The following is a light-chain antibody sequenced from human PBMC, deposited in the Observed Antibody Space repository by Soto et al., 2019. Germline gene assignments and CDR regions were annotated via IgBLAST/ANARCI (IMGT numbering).Light chain of an antibody. Sequence: EIVLTQSPATLSLSPGERATLSCRASQSVSSYLAWYQQKPGQAPRLLIYDASNRATGIPARFSGSGSGTDFPLTIRSLEPEDFGVYYCQQRSNWPTFGGGTKVEIK. J-gene: IGKJ4*01. CDR1: QSVSSY. CDR2: DAS. V-gene: IGKV3-11*01. CDR3: QQRSNWPT.